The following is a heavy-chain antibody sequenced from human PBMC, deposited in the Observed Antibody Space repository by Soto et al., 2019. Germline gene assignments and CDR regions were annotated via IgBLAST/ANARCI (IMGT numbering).Heavy chain of an antibody. D-gene: IGHD3-3*01. V-gene: IGHV3-15*01. CDR2: IKSKTDGGTT. CDR1: GFTFSNAW. CDR3: TTETYYDFWSGYPVFDY. J-gene: IGHJ4*02. Sequence: PVGSLRLSCAASGFTFSNAWMSWVRQAPGKGLEWVGRIKSKTDGGTTDYAAPVKGRFTISRDDSKNTLYLQMNSLKTEDTAVYYCTTETYYDFWSGYPVFDYWGQGTLVTVSS.